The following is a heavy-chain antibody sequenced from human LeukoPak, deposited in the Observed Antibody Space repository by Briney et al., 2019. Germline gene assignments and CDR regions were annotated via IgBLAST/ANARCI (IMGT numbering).Heavy chain of an antibody. D-gene: IGHD3-9*01. Sequence: SETLSLTCTVSGGSISSYYWSWIRQPAGKGLEWIGRIYTSGSTNYNPSLKSRVTMSVDTSKNQFSLKLSSVTAADTAVYYCARDSSGAHLRYFDWLLCSEEGGYGMDVWGQGTTVTVSS. J-gene: IGHJ6*02. CDR2: IYTSGST. CDR1: GGSISSYY. V-gene: IGHV4-4*07. CDR3: ARDSSGAHLRYFDWLLCSEEGGYGMDV.